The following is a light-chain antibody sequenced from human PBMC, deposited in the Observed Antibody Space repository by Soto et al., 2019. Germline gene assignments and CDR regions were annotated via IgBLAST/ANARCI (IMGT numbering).Light chain of an antibody. J-gene: IGKJ4*01. CDR3: QQYCCAPLT. CDR1: QRVSNNY. Sequence: EIVLTQSPGTLSLSPGERATLSCRASQRVSNNYLAWYQQKPGQAPRLLIHGASSRAPGIPDRFSGSGSGADFTLTIRKLEPEDFAVYYCQQYCCAPLTFGGGTKVDTK. V-gene: IGKV3-20*01. CDR2: GAS.